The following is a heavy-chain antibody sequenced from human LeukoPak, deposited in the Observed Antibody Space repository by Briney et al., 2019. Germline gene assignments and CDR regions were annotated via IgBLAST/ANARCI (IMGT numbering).Heavy chain of an antibody. J-gene: IGHJ3*02. CDR3: ARGWLLRYDAFDI. V-gene: IGHV3-21*01. D-gene: IGHD3-22*01. CDR1: GFTFSSHS. Sequence: RGSLRLSCAASGFTFSSHSMNWVRQAPGKGLEWVSSISSSSSYIYYADSVKGRFTISRDNAKNSLYLQMNSLRAEDTAVYYCARGWLLRYDAFDIWGQGTMVTVSS. CDR2: ISSSSSYI.